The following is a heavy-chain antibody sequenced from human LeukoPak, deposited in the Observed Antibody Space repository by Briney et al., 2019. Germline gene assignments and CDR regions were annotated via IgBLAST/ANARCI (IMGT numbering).Heavy chain of an antibody. CDR3: ARVGSGNTYGYGDY. Sequence: PGGSLRLSCAATGLTVSSNYMSWVRQAPGKGLGWVSVFYNGINTYYADSVKGRFTTSRDNSKNTLYLQMNSLRVEDTAVYFCARVGSGNTYGYGDYWGQGTLVTVS. D-gene: IGHD5-18*01. J-gene: IGHJ4*02. V-gene: IGHV3-66*01. CDR1: GLTVSSNY. CDR2: FYNGINT.